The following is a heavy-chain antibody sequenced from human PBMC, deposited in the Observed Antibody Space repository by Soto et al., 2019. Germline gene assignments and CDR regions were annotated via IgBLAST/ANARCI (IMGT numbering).Heavy chain of an antibody. D-gene: IGHD2-8*02. CDR1: GGSISSGGYY. CDR3: ARAPDYCWWYFDL. CDR2: IYYSGTA. J-gene: IGHJ2*01. Sequence: QVQLQESGPGLVKPSQTLSLTCTVSGGSISSGGYYWSWIRQHPGKGLEWIGYIYYSGTAYYNPHLKSRVTMSIDTSKNQFSLRLRSVTAADTAVYYCARAPDYCWWYFDLWGRGSLVTVSS. V-gene: IGHV4-31*03.